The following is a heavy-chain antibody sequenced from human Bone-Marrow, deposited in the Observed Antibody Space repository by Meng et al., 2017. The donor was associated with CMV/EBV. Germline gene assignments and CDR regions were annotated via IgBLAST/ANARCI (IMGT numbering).Heavy chain of an antibody. CDR3: ARRATPYDY. CDR2: ITGSGDST. Sequence: LSRSCVASGFTFNPYALDWVRQAVGKGREWVSSITGSGDSTEHADSVKGRFTISRDNSKNTLYLQMNSLRADDTAVYYCARRATPYDYWGRGTLVTVSS. CDR1: GFTFNPYA. J-gene: IGHJ4*02. V-gene: IGHV3-23*01.